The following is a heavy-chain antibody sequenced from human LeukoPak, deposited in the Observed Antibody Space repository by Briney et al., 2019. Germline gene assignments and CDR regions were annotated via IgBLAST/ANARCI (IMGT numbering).Heavy chain of an antibody. D-gene: IGHD6-25*01. CDR1: GFTFSNYA. V-gene: IGHV3-30*03. CDR3: APRLLDY. Sequence: GGPLRLSCVASGFTFSNYAMHWVRHAPGKGLEWVAVISYDGTEKKCADSVQGRFTISRDNSKNTLYLEMSSLRGEDTAIYYCAPRLLDYWGQGTLVTVSS. CDR2: ISYDGTEK. J-gene: IGHJ4*02.